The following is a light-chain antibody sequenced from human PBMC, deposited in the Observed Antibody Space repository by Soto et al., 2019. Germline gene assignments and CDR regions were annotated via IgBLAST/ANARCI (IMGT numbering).Light chain of an antibody. Sequence: DIQLTQSPSFLSASVGDRVTITCRASQGISSLLAWYQQKPGKAPKLLIYAASTLQSGVPSRFSGSGSGTEFSLTISSLQPEDFATYFCQQLNDYPITFGQGTRLEIE. CDR3: QQLNDYPIT. CDR2: AAS. J-gene: IGKJ5*01. V-gene: IGKV1-9*01. CDR1: QGISSL.